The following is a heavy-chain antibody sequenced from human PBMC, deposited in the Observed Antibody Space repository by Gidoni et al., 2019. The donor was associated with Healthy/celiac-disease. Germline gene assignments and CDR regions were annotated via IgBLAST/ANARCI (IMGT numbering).Heavy chain of an antibody. CDR3: ARDNGESDTMVRGRWFDP. CDR2: IYYSGST. V-gene: IGHV4-31*03. D-gene: IGHD3-10*01. CDR1: GGSISSGGYY. J-gene: IGHJ5*02. Sequence: QVQLQESGPGLVKPSQTLSLTCTVSGGSISSGGYYWSWIRQHPGKGLEWIGYIYYSGSTYYNPSLKSRVTISVDTSKNQFSLKLSSVTAADTAVYYCARDNGESDTMVRGRWFDPWGQGTLVTVSS.